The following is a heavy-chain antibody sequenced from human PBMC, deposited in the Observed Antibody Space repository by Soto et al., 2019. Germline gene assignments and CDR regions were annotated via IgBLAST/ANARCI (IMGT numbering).Heavy chain of an antibody. CDR1: GASISSSNW. D-gene: IGHD5-18*01. J-gene: IGHJ4*02. CDR2: IYHSGST. CDR3: ERASRGYSYAHPFDY. V-gene: IGHV4-4*02. Sequence: ETLSLTCSVSGASISSSNWWSWVRQPPGKGLEWIGEIYHSGSTNYNPSLKSRVTISVDKSKNQFSLKLSSVTSADTAVYYCERASRGYSYAHPFDYWGQGTLVTVYS.